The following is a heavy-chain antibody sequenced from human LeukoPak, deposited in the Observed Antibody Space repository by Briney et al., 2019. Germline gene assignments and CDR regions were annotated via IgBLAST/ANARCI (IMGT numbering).Heavy chain of an antibody. CDR2: ISSSSSYI. Sequence: GGSLRLSCAASGFTFSTYWMNWVRQAPGKGLEWVSSISSSSSYIYYADSVKGRFTISRDNAKNSLYLQMNSLRAEDTAVYYCARDAAAAGDYYYYYYMDAWGKGTTVTISS. CDR1: GFTFSTYW. CDR3: ARDAAAAGDYYYYYYMDA. V-gene: IGHV3-21*01. J-gene: IGHJ6*03. D-gene: IGHD2-2*01.